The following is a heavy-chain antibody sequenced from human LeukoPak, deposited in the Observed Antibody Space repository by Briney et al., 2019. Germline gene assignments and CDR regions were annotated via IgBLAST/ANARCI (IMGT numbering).Heavy chain of an antibody. J-gene: IGHJ4*02. D-gene: IGHD4-17*01. CDR3: AREDYGAQFDY. CDR2: ISYDGSNK. CDR1: GFTFSSYA. Sequence: PGGSLRLSCAASGFTFSSYAMHWVRQAPGKGLEWVAVISYDGSNKYYADSVKGRFTISRDNSKNTLYLQMNSLRAEDTAVYYCAREDYGAQFDYWGQGTLVTVSS. V-gene: IGHV3-30-3*01.